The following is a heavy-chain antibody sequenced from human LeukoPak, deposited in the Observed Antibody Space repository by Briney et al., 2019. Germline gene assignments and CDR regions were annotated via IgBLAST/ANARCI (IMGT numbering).Heavy chain of an antibody. D-gene: IGHD2-2*01. J-gene: IGHJ4*02. CDR3: ATGRYQLLIEDY. CDR1: GYTFTDYY. CDR2: VDPEDGET. Sequence: ASVKVSCKVSGYTFTDYYMHWVQQAPGKGLEWMGLVDPEDGETIYAEQFQGRVTITADTSTDTAYMELSSLRSEDTAVYYCATGRYQLLIEDYWGQGTLVTVSS. V-gene: IGHV1-69-2*01.